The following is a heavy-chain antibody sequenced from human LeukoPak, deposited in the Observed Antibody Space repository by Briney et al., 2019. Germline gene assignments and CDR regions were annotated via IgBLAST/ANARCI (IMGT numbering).Heavy chain of an antibody. V-gene: IGHV3-74*01. J-gene: IGHJ4*02. CDR3: ARVSRGSYHFDY. Sequence: GGSLRLSCAASGFTFIPYWWTGFGKSQGRGLGWVSRINMDGTTISYAGSVEGRFTISRDNAKNTLYLQMNSLRAEDTAVYYCARVSRGSYHFDYWGQGALVTVSS. D-gene: IGHD1-26*01. CDR2: INMDGTTI. CDR1: GFTFIPYW.